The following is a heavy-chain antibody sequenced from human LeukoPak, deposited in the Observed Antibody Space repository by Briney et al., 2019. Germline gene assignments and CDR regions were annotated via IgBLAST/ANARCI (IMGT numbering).Heavy chain of an antibody. CDR2: IRGKGFSDPP. V-gene: IGHV3-73*01. J-gene: IGHJ5*02. CDR1: GFTLRDSA. CDR3: TVPQSGGNWFDP. D-gene: IGHD3-16*01. Sequence: GGSLRLSCAASGFTLRDSAIHWVRRASGKGREWVGRIRGKGFSDPPAYAASVKDRFTISRDDSEGTAYLQMNSLKAEDTAVYYCTVPQSGGNWFDPWGPGTQVTVSS.